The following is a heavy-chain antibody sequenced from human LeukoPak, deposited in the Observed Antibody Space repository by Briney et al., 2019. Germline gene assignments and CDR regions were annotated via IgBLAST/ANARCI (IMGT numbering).Heavy chain of an antibody. CDR2: MNPNSGNT. J-gene: IGHJ4*02. V-gene: IGHV1-8*01. CDR3: ARATGSSSWTPPGY. Sequence: ASVKVSCKASGYTFTSYDINWVRQAPGQGLEWMGWMNPNSGNTGYAQKFQGRVTMTRNTSISTAYMELSSLRPEDTAVYYCARATGSSSWTPPGYWGQGTLVTVSS. CDR1: GYTFTSYD. D-gene: IGHD6-13*01.